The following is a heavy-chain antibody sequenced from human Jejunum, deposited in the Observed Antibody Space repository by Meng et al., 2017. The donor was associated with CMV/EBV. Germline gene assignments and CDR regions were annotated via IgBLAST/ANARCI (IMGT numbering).Heavy chain of an antibody. D-gene: IGHD3-3*01. CDR1: GGSISSGGYY. CDR3: GRGDPMFFGVVNN. CDR2: IYYSGST. Sequence: VSGGSISSGGYYWTWIRQHPEKGLEWIGYIYYSGSTYYKPSLKSRLAISIDTSENQFSLKLTSVTAVDTAVYYCGRGDPMFFGVVNNWGPGTMVTVSS. V-gene: IGHV4-31*02. J-gene: IGHJ4*02.